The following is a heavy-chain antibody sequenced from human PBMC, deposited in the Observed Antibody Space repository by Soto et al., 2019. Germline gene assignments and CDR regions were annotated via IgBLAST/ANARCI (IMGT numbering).Heavy chain of an antibody. CDR3: AKDVVGYCSGGSCYYYYYMDV. Sequence: PGGSLRLSCAASGFTFSSYAMSWVRQAPGKGLEWVSAISGSGGSTYYADSVKGRFTISRDNSKNTLYLQMNSLRAEGTAVYYCAKDVVGYCSGGSCYYYYYMDVWGKGTTVTVSS. D-gene: IGHD2-15*01. J-gene: IGHJ6*03. CDR2: ISGSGGST. CDR1: GFTFSSYA. V-gene: IGHV3-23*01.